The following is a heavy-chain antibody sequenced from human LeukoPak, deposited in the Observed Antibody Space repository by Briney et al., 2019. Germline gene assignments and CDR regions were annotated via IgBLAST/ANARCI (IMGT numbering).Heavy chain of an antibody. V-gene: IGHV3-15*01. CDR2: IKSKTDGGTT. CDR1: GFTFSNAW. Sequence: GGSLRLSCAASGFTFSNAWMSWVRQAPGKGLEWVGRIKSKTDGGTTDYAAPVKGRFTISRDDSKNTLYLQMNSLKTEDTAVYYCTTDLDNDILTGYLNYFDYRGQGTLVTVSS. J-gene: IGHJ4*02. CDR3: TTDLDNDILTGYLNYFDY. D-gene: IGHD3-9*01.